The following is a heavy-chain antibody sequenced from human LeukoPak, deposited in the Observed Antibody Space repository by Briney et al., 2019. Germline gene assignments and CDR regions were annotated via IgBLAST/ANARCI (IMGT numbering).Heavy chain of an antibody. V-gene: IGHV1-46*01. CDR2: INPSGGST. CDR3: ARAEGATTDAFDI. D-gene: IGHD1-26*01. J-gene: IGHJ3*02. CDR1: GYTFTSYG. Sequence: ASVKVSCKASGYTFTSYGFSWVRQAPGQGLEWMGIINPSGGSTSYAQKFQGRVTMTRDTSTSTVYMELSSLRSEDTAVYYCARAEGATTDAFDIWGQGTMVTVSS.